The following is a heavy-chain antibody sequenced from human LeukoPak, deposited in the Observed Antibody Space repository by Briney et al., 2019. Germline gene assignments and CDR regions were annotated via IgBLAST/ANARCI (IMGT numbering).Heavy chain of an antibody. CDR2: ISSSSNYT. CDR1: GFTFSDYY. V-gene: IGHV3-11*03. Sequence: PAGSLRLSCAASGFTFSDYYMSWIRKVPGKWLEWFSYISSSSNYTNYADSVKGRFTISRENAKNSLYLQMNSLRAEDTAVYFCEQKTAYDILTGHVWGQGTTVTVSS. D-gene: IGHD3-9*01. J-gene: IGHJ6*02. CDR3: EQKTAYDILTGHV.